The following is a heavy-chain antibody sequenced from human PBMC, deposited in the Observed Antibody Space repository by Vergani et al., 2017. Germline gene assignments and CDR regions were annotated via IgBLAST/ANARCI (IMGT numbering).Heavy chain of an antibody. J-gene: IGHJ3*02. CDR3: GRTSVVAATYGAFDI. D-gene: IGHD2-15*01. CDR2: ISWNSGSI. Sequence: EQLVESGGGLVQSGRSLRLFCAASGFTLDDYAMHWVRQAPGKGREWVSGISWNSGSIAYADSVKGRFTISRDNAKNSLYLLRNSLRAEDTALYYCGRTSVVAATYGAFDIWGQGTMVTVSS. CDR1: GFTLDDYA. V-gene: IGHV3-9*01.